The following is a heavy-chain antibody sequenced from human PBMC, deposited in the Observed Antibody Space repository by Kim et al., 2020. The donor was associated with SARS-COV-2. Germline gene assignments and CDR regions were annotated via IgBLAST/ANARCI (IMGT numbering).Heavy chain of an antibody. CDR1: GYTFTSHY. J-gene: IGHJ2*01. CDR3: ARDQGLGMGAYWYFDL. D-gene: IGHD3-9*01. Sequence: ASVKVSCKASGYTFTSHYMHWVRQAPGQGLEWMGIINPSGGSTSYAQKFQGRVTMTRDTSTSTVYMELSSLRSEDTAVYYCARDQGLGMGAYWYFDLWGRGTLVTVSS. CDR2: INPSGGST. V-gene: IGHV1-46*01.